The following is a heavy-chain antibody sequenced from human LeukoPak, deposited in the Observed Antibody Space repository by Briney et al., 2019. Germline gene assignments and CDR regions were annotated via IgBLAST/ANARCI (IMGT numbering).Heavy chain of an antibody. Sequence: PGGSLRLSCAASGFTVSSNYMSWVRQAPGKGLEWVSSISSRSRYIYYADSVKGRFTTSRDNTKNSLYLQMNSLRAEDTAVYYCAELGITMIGGVWGKGTTVTISS. J-gene: IGHJ6*04. CDR1: GFTVSSNY. V-gene: IGHV3-21*01. CDR2: ISSRSRYI. D-gene: IGHD3-10*02. CDR3: AELGITMIGGV.